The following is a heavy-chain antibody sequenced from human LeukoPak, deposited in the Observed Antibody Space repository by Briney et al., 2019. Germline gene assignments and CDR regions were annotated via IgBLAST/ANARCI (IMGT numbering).Heavy chain of an antibody. Sequence: GGSLRLSCAASGFTFSDFYMTWIRQSPGRGLEWLAYISPRGSYITYADSVKGRFTISRDDVNNLLYLQLNSLRDEDTAMYYCTRDPRIIDVWGQGTRVSVSS. J-gene: IGHJ3*01. CDR2: ISPRGSYI. CDR3: TRDPRIIDV. D-gene: IGHD2-15*01. V-gene: IGHV3-11*01. CDR1: GFTFSDFY.